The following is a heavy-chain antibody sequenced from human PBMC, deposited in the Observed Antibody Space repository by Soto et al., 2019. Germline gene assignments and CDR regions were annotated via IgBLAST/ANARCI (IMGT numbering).Heavy chain of an antibody. J-gene: IGHJ4*02. CDR3: AGEGRSGYYTSQWDY. CDR1: GFTFSSYG. CDR2: IWYDGSNK. V-gene: IGHV3-33*01. D-gene: IGHD3-3*01. Sequence: QVQLVESGGGVVQPGRSLRLSCAASGFTFSSYGMHWVRQAPGKGLEWVAVIWYDGSNKYYADSVMGRFTISRDNSKNTLYLQMNSLRAEDTAVYYCAGEGRSGYYTSQWDYWGQGTLVTVSS.